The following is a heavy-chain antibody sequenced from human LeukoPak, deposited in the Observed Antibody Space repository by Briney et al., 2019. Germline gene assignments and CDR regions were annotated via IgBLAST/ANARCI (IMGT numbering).Heavy chain of an antibody. Sequence: ASVKVSCKASGYTSTSYDINWVRQATGQGLEWMGWMNPNSGNTGYAQKFQGRVTMTRNTSISTAYMELSSLRSEDTAVYYCARSSNYDFWSGYSNWFDPWGQGTLVTVSP. CDR3: ARSSNYDFWSGYSNWFDP. CDR1: GYTSTSYD. CDR2: MNPNSGNT. J-gene: IGHJ5*02. D-gene: IGHD3-3*01. V-gene: IGHV1-8*01.